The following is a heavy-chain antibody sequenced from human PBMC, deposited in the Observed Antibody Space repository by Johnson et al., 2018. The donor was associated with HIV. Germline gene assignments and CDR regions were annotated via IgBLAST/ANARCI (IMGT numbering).Heavy chain of an antibody. CDR2: ISSNGGST. CDR1: GFTFSSYT. J-gene: IGHJ3*02. D-gene: IGHD4-17*01. V-gene: IGHV3-64*01. CDR3: AREETTAPAAFDI. Sequence: VQLVESGGGLVQPGGSLRLSCVASGFTFSSYTLHWVRQAPGKGLAYVSAISSNGGSTYYANSVKGRFTISRANSKNTLYLQMGNLRADDMAVYCCAREETTAPAAFDIWGQGTLVTVSS.